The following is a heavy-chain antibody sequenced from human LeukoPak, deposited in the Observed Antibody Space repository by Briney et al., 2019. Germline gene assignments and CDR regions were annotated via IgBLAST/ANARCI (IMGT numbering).Heavy chain of an antibody. CDR1: GFTFSSYG. CDR3: ARGGTRIAAAYDY. CDR2: ISGNSAYI. V-gene: IGHV3-21*01. Sequence: PGGSLRLSCAAYGFTFSSYGMSWVRQAPGKGLEWVSFISGNSAYIYYADSVKGRFTISRDNAKNSLYLQMNSLRAEDTAVYYCARGGTRIAAAYDYWGQGTLVTVSS. J-gene: IGHJ4*02. D-gene: IGHD6-13*01.